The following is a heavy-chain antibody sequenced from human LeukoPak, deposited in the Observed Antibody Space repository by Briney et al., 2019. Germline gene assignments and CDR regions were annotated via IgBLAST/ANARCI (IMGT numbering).Heavy chain of an antibody. J-gene: IGHJ4*02. V-gene: IGHV5-51*01. CDR3: ARLRYCSGGSCYPDY. Sequence: GESLKISCEGSGYSFTSYWIGWVRQMSGKGLEWMGIIYPGDSDTRYDPSFQGQVIISADKSTNTAHLQWSSLKASDTAIYYCARLRYCSGGSCYPDYWGQGALVTVSS. CDR1: GYSFTSYW. CDR2: IYPGDSDT. D-gene: IGHD2-15*01.